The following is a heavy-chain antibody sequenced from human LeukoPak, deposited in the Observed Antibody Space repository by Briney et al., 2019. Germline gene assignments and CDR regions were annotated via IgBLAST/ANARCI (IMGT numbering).Heavy chain of an antibody. CDR1: GFTFSSYA. CDR3: ARSDYGDHY. CDR2: ISYDGSNK. J-gene: IGHJ4*02. D-gene: IGHD4-17*01. Sequence: PGGSLRLSCAASGFTFSSYAMHWVRQAPGKGLEWVAVISYDGSNKYYADSVKGRFTISRDNAKNTLYLQMNRLRVEDTAVYFCARSDYGDHYWGQGTLVTVSS. V-gene: IGHV3-30*04.